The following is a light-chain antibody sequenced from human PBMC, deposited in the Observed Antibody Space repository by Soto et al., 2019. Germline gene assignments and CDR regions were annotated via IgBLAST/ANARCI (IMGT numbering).Light chain of an antibody. Sequence: QSVLTQPASVSGSPGQSIAISCTGTSSVVGSYDLVSWYQQHPGKAPKLMIYEVTKRPSGVSSRFSGSKSGNTASLTISGLQAEDDADYYCCSSAGGGTYVFGTGTKVTV. CDR1: SSVVGSYDL. J-gene: IGLJ1*01. CDR2: EVT. V-gene: IGLV2-23*02. CDR3: CSSAGGGTYV.